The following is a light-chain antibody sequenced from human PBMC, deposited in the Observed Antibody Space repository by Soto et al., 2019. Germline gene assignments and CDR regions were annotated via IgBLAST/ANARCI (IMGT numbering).Light chain of an antibody. J-gene: IGKJ5*01. V-gene: IGKV3-15*01. CDR2: RAS. CDR1: QTIYSN. CDR3: QQRNDWPLT. Sequence: IQMTQSPATLSVSPGERATLSCRASQTIYSNVAWYQQRPGQAPRLLIYRASARATGIPARFSGSGSGTEFTLTIGSLQSEDFAVYYCQQRNDWPLTFGQGTRLEIK.